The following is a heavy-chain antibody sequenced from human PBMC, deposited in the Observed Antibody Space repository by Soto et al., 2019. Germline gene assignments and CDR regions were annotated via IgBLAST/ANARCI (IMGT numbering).Heavy chain of an antibody. CDR2: IYYSGST. Sequence: QLQLQESGPGLVKPSETLSLTCTVSGGSISSSSYYWGWIRQPPGKGLEWIGSIYYSGSTYYNPSLKSRVTISVDTSKNQFSLKLSSVTAADTAVYYCATGGGFGVVIQQFDYWGQGTLVTVSS. D-gene: IGHD3-3*01. J-gene: IGHJ4*02. V-gene: IGHV4-39*01. CDR3: ATGGGFGVVIQQFDY. CDR1: GGSISSSSYY.